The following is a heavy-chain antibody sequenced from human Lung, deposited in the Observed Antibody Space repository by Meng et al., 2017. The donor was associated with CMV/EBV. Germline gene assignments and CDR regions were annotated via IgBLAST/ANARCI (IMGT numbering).Heavy chain of an antibody. CDR3: ARVLGQLVSPYGMAV. CDR2: INPSGGST. Sequence: ASXXVSXKASGYTFTNYYMHWVRQAPGQGLEWMGVINPSGGSTTYAQKFQGRLTMTRDTSTSTVYMELSSLKSEDTAMYYCARVLGQLVSPYGMAVWGQGTTVTVSS. CDR1: GYTFTNYY. J-gene: IGHJ6*02. D-gene: IGHD6-13*01. V-gene: IGHV1-46*01.